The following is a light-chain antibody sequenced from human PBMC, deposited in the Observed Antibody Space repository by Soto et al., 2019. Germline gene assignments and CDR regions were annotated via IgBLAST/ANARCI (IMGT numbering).Light chain of an antibody. J-gene: IGLJ1*01. V-gene: IGLV2-14*01. CDR2: DDT. CDR1: STDVGGYKY. Sequence: QSALTQPASVSGSPGQSITISCTGTSTDVGGYKYVSWYQQHPGKAPKFMIYDDTSRPSGISNRFSGSKSGNTAFLIISGLQAEDEADYYCLSYTSSDTYVFGTGTKVTVL. CDR3: LSYTSSDTYV.